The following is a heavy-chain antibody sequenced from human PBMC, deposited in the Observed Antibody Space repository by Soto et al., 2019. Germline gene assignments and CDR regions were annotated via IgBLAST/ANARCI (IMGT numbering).Heavy chain of an antibody. D-gene: IGHD3-22*01. CDR1: GYTFTDYS. V-gene: IGHV1-2*02. Sequence: ASVKVSCKTSGYTFTDYSIHWVRQAPGQGLEWMGWINPNNGGTSYAQKFQGRVTMTGGTSISTAYMELNSLRSDDTAVYYRARDSGYDTTGYSPFDNWGQGTQVTVSS. CDR3: ARDSGYDTTGYSPFDN. J-gene: IGHJ4*02. CDR2: INPNNGGT.